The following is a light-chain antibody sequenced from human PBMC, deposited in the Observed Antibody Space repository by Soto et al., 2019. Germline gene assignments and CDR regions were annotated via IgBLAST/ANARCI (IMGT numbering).Light chain of an antibody. CDR3: SSYTSSSAQV. CDR2: DVS. J-gene: IGLJ1*01. V-gene: IGLV2-14*01. Sequence: ALTQPASVSGSPGQSITISCTGTSSDVGGYNYVSWYQQHPGKAPKLMIYDVSNRPSGVSNRFSGSKSGNTASLTISGLQAEDEADYYCSSYTSSSAQVFGTGTKVTVL. CDR1: SSDVGGYNY.